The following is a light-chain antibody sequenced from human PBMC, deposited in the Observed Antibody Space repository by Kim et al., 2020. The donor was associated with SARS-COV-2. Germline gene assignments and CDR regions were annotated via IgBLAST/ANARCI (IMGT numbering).Light chain of an antibody. CDR1: SSDVGRYHR. V-gene: IGLV2-14*03. Sequence: QSLTISCTGTSSDVGRYHRVFCYQQHPGKAPKLLIYNVNNRPSGISNRFSGSKSGNTASLTISGLQAEDEADYYCTSYTDIFTYVFGTGTKVTVL. CDR3: TSYTDIFTYV. CDR2: NVN. J-gene: IGLJ1*01.